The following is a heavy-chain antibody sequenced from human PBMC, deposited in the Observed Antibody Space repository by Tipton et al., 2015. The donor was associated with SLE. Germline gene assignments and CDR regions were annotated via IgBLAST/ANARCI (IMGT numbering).Heavy chain of an antibody. J-gene: IGHJ4*02. D-gene: IGHD6-13*01. CDR3: ARDPESYSSSWYDY. V-gene: IGHV3-21*01. CDR1: GFTFSSYS. CDR2: ISSSSSYI. Sequence: SLRLSCAASGFTFSSYSMNWVRQAPGKGLEWVSSISSSSSYIYYADSVKGRFTISRDNAKNSLYLQMNSLRAEDTAVYYCARDPESYSSSWYDYWGQGTLVTVSS.